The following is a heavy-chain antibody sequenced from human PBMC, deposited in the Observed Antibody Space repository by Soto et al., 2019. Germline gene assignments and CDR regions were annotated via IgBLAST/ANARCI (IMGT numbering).Heavy chain of an antibody. CDR2: FSLSGTT. CDR3: ARGMTPPGAPAWYYFDS. V-gene: IGHV4-4*07. J-gene: IGHJ4*02. Sequence: QVQLQESGPGLMKPSETLSLTCTVSGASITSSSYWSWIRQPAGKGLEWIGRFSLSGTTNYNPSLRSRVAMSADVSKTQSSLRLTSVTAADTALYYCARGMTPPGAPAWYYFDSWGQGTLVTVSS. D-gene: IGHD2-8*02. CDR1: GASITSSSY.